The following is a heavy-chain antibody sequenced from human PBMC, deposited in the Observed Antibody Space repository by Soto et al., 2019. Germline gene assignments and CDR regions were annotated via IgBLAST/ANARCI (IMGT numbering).Heavy chain of an antibody. CDR1: QFTFSTYA. J-gene: IGHJ6*02. V-gene: IGHV3-23*01. D-gene: IGHD3-10*01. CDR2: ISGSGGTT. Sequence: EVQLLESGGGLVQPGGSLRLSCAASQFTFSTYAMSWVRQAPGRGLEWVSTISGSGGTTYYADSVKGRFTISRDNSKNTLYLEMSSLRAEDAAIYFCARESITMIGGVPYGMDVWGQGTTVTVSS. CDR3: ARESITMIGGVPYGMDV.